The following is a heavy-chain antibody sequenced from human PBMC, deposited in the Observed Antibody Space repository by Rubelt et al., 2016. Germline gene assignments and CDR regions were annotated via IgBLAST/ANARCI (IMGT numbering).Heavy chain of an antibody. D-gene: IGHD4-23*01. CDR3: ARHSSYGGKTWFDP. J-gene: IGHJ5*02. CDR1: GGSVSSRSYY. V-gene: IGHV4-39*01. Sequence: QLQLQESGPGLVKPSETLSLTCSVSGGSVSSRSYYWGWIRQPPGKGLEWIGEIYHSGTTYYNPSLKSRVTISGDTSKSQFSLNLVYVTAADTAVYFCARHSSYGGKTWFDPWGQGTLVTVSS. CDR2: IYHSGTT.